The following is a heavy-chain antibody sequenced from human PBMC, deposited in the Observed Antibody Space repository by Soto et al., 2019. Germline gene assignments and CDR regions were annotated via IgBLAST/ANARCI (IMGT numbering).Heavy chain of an antibody. D-gene: IGHD1-26*01. V-gene: IGHV1-2*02. Sequence: WPLHAPRQGLEWMEWINPNSSGTVYAQKFQGRVSMTRDASLTTGYMQLNRLTSDDTAVYYFARELIVKGPDNYGTAVWGKGTTVTVSS. J-gene: IGHJ6*04. CDR3: ARELIVKGPDNYGTAV. CDR2: INPNSSGT.